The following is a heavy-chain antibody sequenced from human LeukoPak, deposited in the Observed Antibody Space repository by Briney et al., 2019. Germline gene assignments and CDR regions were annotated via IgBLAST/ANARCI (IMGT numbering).Heavy chain of an antibody. CDR1: GYTFTGYY. CDR3: ARAESDDFWSGYEGYYFDY. D-gene: IGHD3-3*01. Sequence: GASVNVSCKASGYTFTGYYMHWVRQAPGQGLEWMGWINPNSGGTNYAQEFQGWVTMTRDTSISTAYMELSRLRSDDTAVYYCARAESDDFWSGYEGYYFDYWGQGTLVTVSS. CDR2: INPNSGGT. V-gene: IGHV1-2*04. J-gene: IGHJ4*02.